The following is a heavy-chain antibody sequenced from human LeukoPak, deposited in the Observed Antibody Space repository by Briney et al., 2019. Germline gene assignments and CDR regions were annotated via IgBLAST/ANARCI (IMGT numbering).Heavy chain of an antibody. CDR3: ARTSSGWYEGNHLGY. Sequence: ASAKVSCKASGGTFSSYAISWVRQAPGQGLEWMGRIIPIFGIANYAQKFQGRVTITADKSTSTAYMELSSLRSEDTAVYYCARTSSGWYEGNHLGYWGQGTLVTVSS. V-gene: IGHV1-69*04. J-gene: IGHJ4*02. CDR1: GGTFSSYA. CDR2: IIPIFGIA. D-gene: IGHD6-19*01.